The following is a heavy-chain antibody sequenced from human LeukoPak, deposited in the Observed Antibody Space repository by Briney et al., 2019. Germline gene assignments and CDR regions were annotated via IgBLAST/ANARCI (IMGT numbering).Heavy chain of an antibody. J-gene: IGHJ4*02. Sequence: GASVKVSCKASGYTFSDFYIHWVRQAPGQGLEYVGWITPKSGDTYSPQRFQGRVTMTRDASISTAYTERSSLRSDDTALHFCARVKSAVERARAYWGQGTLVTDSS. CDR3: ARVKSAVERARAY. D-gene: IGHD1-1*01. V-gene: IGHV1-2*02. CDR2: ITPKSGDT. CDR1: GYTFSDFY.